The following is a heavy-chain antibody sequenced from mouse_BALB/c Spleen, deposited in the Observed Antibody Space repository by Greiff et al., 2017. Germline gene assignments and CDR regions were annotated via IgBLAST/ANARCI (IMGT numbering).Heavy chain of an antibody. CDR3: ARDDDGYPAWFAY. V-gene: IGHV7-3*02. J-gene: IGHJ3*01. Sequence: EVMLVESGGGLVQPGGSLRLSCATSGFTFTDYYMSWVRQPPGKALEWLGFIRNKANGYTTEYSASVKGRFTISRDNSQSILYLQMNTLRAEDSATYYCARDDDGYPAWFAYWGQGTLVTVSA. CDR2: IRNKANGYTT. D-gene: IGHD2-3*01. CDR1: GFTFTDYY.